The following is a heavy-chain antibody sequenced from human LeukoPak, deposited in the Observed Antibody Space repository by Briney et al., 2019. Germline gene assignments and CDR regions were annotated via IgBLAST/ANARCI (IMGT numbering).Heavy chain of an antibody. J-gene: IGHJ5*02. CDR2: IYTSGGT. Sequence: GGSLRLSCAASGFTVSSNYMSWVRQAPGKGLEWVSVIYTSGGTYYADSVKGRFTISRDNAKNSLYLQMNSLRAEDTALYYCAKGWDYYGSGSYYDPWGQGTLVTVSS. CDR3: AKGWDYYGSGSYYDP. D-gene: IGHD3-10*01. CDR1: GFTVSSNY. V-gene: IGHV3-53*05.